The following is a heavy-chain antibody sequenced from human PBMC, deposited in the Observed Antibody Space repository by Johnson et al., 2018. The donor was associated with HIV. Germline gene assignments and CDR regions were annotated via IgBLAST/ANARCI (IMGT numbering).Heavy chain of an antibody. CDR2: ISGSGGST. CDR3: ARYPIRDDAFDV. CDR1: GFTFSSYA. Sequence: VQLVESGGGVVQPGRSLRLSCAASGFTFSSYAMSWVRQAPGKGLEWVSAISGSGGSTYYADSVKGRFTISRDNSKNSLYLQMNSLRVEDTAVYYCARYPIRDDAFDVWGQGTMVTVSS. V-gene: IGHV3-23*04. J-gene: IGHJ3*01. D-gene: IGHD5-12*01.